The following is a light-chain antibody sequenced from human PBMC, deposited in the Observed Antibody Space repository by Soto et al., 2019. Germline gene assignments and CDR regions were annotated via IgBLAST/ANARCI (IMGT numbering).Light chain of an antibody. CDR3: QQGNSFPRT. CDR1: QDISNW. CDR2: AAS. J-gene: IGKJ2*01. Sequence: DIQMTQSPSSVSASVGDRVTITCRASQDISNWLAWYQQKPGKAPRLLIYAASSLQTGVPSRFSGSGSGTDFTLTITSLQPEDYATYYCQQGNSFPRTFGQGTKLEIK. V-gene: IGKV1D-12*01.